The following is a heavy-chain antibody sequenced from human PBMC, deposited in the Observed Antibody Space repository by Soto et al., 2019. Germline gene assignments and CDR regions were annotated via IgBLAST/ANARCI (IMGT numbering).Heavy chain of an antibody. CDR3: GGRGSWGSDDFDF. CDR2: ISYSGTA. V-gene: IGHV4-39*03. Sequence: SETLSLTCTVSGGSIRNNNYYWGWVRQPPGKGLEWIASISYSGTAYYSPSLKSRVTESIDTSTNQFSLRLTSVTAADTAVYYWGGRGSWGSDDFDFWGQETLVTFPS. J-gene: IGHJ4*02. CDR1: GGSIRNNNYY. D-gene: IGHD1-26*01.